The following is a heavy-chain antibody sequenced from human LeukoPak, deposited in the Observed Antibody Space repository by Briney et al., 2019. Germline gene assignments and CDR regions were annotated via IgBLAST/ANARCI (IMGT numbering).Heavy chain of an antibody. J-gene: IGHJ4*02. Sequence: SETLSLTCTVSGVSISSYYWSWIRQPPGKGLEWIGYIYYSGSTNYNPSLKSRVTISVDTSKNQFSLKLSSVTAADTAVYYCARHSDPYYDILTGYYSGLSVGVWGQGTLVTVSS. V-gene: IGHV4-59*08. CDR2: IYYSGST. CDR1: GVSISSYY. D-gene: IGHD3-9*01. CDR3: ARHSDPYYDILTGYYSGLSVGV.